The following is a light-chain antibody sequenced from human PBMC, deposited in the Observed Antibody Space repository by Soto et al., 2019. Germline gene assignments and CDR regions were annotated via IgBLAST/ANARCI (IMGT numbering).Light chain of an antibody. CDR2: DNI. J-gene: IGLJ2*01. Sequence: QSVLTQPPSASGTPGQRVTISCSGGSSNIGRKTVNWYRQLPGTAPTLLIYDNIQRSSGVPDRVSGSASGTSASLAISGLQSEDEADYYCAAWDDSLNGLVFGGGTKLTVL. CDR3: AAWDDSLNGLV. V-gene: IGLV1-44*01. CDR1: SSNIGRKT.